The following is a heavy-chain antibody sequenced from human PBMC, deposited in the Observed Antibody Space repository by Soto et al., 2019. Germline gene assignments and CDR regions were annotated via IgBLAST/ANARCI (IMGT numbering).Heavy chain of an antibody. CDR2: IYHSGST. J-gene: IGHJ6*02. V-gene: IGHV4-30-2*01. CDR1: GGSISSGGYS. Sequence: SETLSLTCAVSGGSISSGGYSWSWIRQPPGKGLEWIGYIYHSGSTYYNPSLKSRVTISVDRSKNQFSLKLSSVTAADTAVYYCARGVSSGWPSDYYYYYYGMDVWGQGTTVTVSS. D-gene: IGHD6-19*01. CDR3: ARGVSSGWPSDYYYYYYGMDV.